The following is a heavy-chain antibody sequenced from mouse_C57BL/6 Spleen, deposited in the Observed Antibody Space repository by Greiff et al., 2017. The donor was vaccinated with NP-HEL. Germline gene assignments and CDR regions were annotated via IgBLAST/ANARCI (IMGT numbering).Heavy chain of an antibody. CDR2: INPSTGGT. CDR3: ARNGYYYYYAMDY. J-gene: IGHJ4*01. V-gene: IGHV1-42*01. D-gene: IGHD2-3*01. Sequence: EVQLQQSGPELVKPGASVKISCKASGYSFTGYYMNWVKQSPEKSLEWIGEINPSTGGTTYNQKFKAKATLTVDKSSSTAYMQLKSLTSADSAVYYCARNGYYYYYAMDYWGQGTSVTVSS. CDR1: GYSFTGYY.